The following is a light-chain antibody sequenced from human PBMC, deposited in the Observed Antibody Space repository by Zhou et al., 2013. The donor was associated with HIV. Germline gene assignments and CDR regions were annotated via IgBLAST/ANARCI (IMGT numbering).Light chain of an antibody. V-gene: IGKV3-20*01. CDR3: QHYGVSPYT. J-gene: IGKJ2*01. Sequence: EIVLTQSPGTLSLSPGERATLSCRASHTVTSNYLAWYQHKPGQGPKVLIFGASTRANGIPGRFSGSGSGTEFTLTISRLEPEDFAVYYCQHYGVSPYTFARGPSWRS. CDR2: GAS. CDR1: HTVTSNY.